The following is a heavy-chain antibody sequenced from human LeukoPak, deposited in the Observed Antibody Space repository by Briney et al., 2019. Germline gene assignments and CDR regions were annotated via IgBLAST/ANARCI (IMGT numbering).Heavy chain of an antibody. CDR3: ARPSPRRDGYNYFDY. V-gene: IGHV1-69*13. J-gene: IGHJ4*02. CDR1: GGTFSSYA. D-gene: IGHD5-24*01. CDR2: IIPIFGTA. Sequence: ASVKVSCKASGGTFSSYAISWVRQAPGQGLEWMGGIIPIFGTANYAQKFQGRVTITADESTSTAYMELSSLRSEDTAVYYCARPSPRRDGYNYFDYWDQGTLVTVSS.